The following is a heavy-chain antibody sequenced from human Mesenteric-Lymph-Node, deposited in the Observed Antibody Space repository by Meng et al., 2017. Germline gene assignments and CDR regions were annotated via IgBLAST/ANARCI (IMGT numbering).Heavy chain of an antibody. Sequence: GESLKISCAASGFTFSSYWMSWVRQAPGKGLEWVANIKQDGSEKYYVDSVKGRFTISRDNAKNSLYLQMNSLRAEDTAVYYCARGVFEGWPARWTDYWGQGTLVTVSS. V-gene: IGHV3-7*04. CDR2: IKQDGSEK. CDR3: ARGVFEGWPARWTDY. D-gene: IGHD3-3*01. J-gene: IGHJ4*02. CDR1: GFTFSSYW.